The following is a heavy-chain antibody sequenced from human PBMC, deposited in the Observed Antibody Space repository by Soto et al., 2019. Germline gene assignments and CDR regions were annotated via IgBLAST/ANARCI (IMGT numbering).Heavy chain of an antibody. J-gene: IGHJ4*02. V-gene: IGHV3-23*01. CDR1: GFTFSSYA. D-gene: IGHD3-16*01. CDR2: ISGSGIST. CDR3: AKSAGSNAYYPNDY. Sequence: GGSLRLSCAASGFTFSSYAMTWVRQAPGKGLEWVSSISGSGISTYYADSVKGRFTISRDNSKSTLYLQMNSLRAEDAAVYYCAKSAGSNAYYPNDYWGQGTLVTVSS.